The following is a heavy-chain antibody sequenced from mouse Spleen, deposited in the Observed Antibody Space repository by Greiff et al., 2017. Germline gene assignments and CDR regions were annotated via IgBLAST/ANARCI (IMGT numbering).Heavy chain of an antibody. CDR1: GFTFSDYY. CDR2: ISNGGGST. Sequence: EVMLVESGGGLVQPGGSLKLSCAASGFTFSDYYMYWVRQTPEKRLEWVAYISNGGGSTYYPDTVKGRFTISRDNAKNTLYLQMSRLKSEDTAMYYCARQRGTRYFDVWGTGTTVTVSS. J-gene: IGHJ1*03. V-gene: IGHV5-12*01. CDR3: ARQRGTRYFDV. D-gene: IGHD3-3*01.